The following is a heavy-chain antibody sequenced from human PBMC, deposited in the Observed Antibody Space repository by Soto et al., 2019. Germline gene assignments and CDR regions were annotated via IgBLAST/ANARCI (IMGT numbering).Heavy chain of an antibody. Sequence: ASVKVSCKASGGTFSSYTISWVRQAPGQGLEWMGRIIPILGIANYAQKFQGRVTITADKSTSTAYMELSSLRSEDTAVYYCSCWAAAGTSAFDIWGQGTMVTVSS. J-gene: IGHJ3*02. CDR1: GGTFSSYT. CDR3: SCWAAAGTSAFDI. D-gene: IGHD6-13*01. V-gene: IGHV1-69*02. CDR2: IIPILGIA.